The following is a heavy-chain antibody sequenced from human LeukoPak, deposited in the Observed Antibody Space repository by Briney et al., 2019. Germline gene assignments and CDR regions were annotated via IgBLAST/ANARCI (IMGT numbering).Heavy chain of an antibody. J-gene: IGHJ3*02. D-gene: IGHD3-10*01. CDR2: MFHRGTT. CDR3: GRHGGTTMARGILLDGFDI. Sequence: SETLSLTCTVSGGSISSYYWSWIRQPPGKGLEWIGCMFHRGTTNYNPSLKSRVTLSIDTSKNQFSLKLSSVTAADTAVYYCGRHGGTTMARGILLDGFDIWGQGTMVTVSS. CDR1: GGSISSYY. V-gene: IGHV4-59*08.